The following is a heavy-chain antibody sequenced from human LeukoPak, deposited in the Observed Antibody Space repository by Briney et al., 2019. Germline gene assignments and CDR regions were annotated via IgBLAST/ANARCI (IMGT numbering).Heavy chain of an antibody. CDR2: IHPTGGGT. CDR3: AREREPPAGYSSGWYPYYFDY. V-gene: IGHV1-2*02. D-gene: IGHD6-19*01. J-gene: IGHJ4*02. CDR1: GYTFTGYS. Sequence: ASVKVSCKTSGYTFTGYSVHWVRQAPGHGLEWMGWIHPTGGGTIYAQSFQGRVTMTRDTSITTAYMELSRLRSDDTAVYYCAREREPPAGYSSGWYPYYFDYWGQGTLVTVSS.